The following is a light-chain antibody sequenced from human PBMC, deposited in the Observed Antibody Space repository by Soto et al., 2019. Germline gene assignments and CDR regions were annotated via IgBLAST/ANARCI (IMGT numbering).Light chain of an antibody. CDR1: QSVGSN. CDR2: GAS. CDR3: QQYKNRPPCT. Sequence: EIVMTQSPATLSVSPGERATLSCRASQSVGSNLAWYQQRPGQPPRLLMYGASTRATGIPARFSGSGSGAEFTLTISSLQSEDFAVYYCQQYKNRPPCTFGQGTKVEIK. J-gene: IGKJ1*01. V-gene: IGKV3-15*01.